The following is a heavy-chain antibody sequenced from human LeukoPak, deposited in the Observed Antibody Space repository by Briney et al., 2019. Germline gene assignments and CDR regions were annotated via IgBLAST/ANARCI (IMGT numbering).Heavy chain of an antibody. Sequence: SETLSLTCTVSGGSISSSSYYWGWIRQPPGKGLEWIGSIYYSGSTYYNPSLKSRVTISVDTSKNQFSLKLSSVTAADTAVYYCARRRGGDYGMYYSYYMDVWGKGTTVTVSS. CDR1: GGSISSSSYY. D-gene: IGHD4-17*01. J-gene: IGHJ6*03. CDR2: IYYSGST. V-gene: IGHV4-39*01. CDR3: ARRRGGDYGMYYSYYMDV.